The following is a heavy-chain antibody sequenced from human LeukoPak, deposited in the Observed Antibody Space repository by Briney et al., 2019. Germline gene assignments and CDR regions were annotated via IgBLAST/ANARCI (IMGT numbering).Heavy chain of an antibody. J-gene: IGHJ4*02. CDR3: AAQVRDGYNYYPFDY. CDR2: IIPIFGTA. D-gene: IGHD5-24*01. CDR1: GGTFSSYA. V-gene: IGHV1-69*13. Sequence: ASVKVSCKASGGTFSSYAISWVRQAPGQGLEWMGGIIPIFGTANYAQKFQGRVTITADESTSTAYMELSSLRSEDTAVYYCAAQVRDGYNYYPFDYWGQGTLVTVSS.